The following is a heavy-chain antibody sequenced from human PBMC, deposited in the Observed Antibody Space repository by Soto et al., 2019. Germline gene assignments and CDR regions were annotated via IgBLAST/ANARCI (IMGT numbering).Heavy chain of an antibody. CDR1: GFTFSSYG. D-gene: IGHD6-19*01. J-gene: IGHJ6*02. CDR2: ISYDGSNK. CDR3: AKGFSGWYSVSSMDV. V-gene: IGHV3-30*18. Sequence: QVQLVESGGGVVQPGRSLRLSCAASGFTFSSYGMHWVRQAPGKGLEWVAVISYDGSNKYYADSVKGRFTISRDNSKNTLYLQMNSLRAEDTAVYYCAKGFSGWYSVSSMDVWGQGTTVTVSS.